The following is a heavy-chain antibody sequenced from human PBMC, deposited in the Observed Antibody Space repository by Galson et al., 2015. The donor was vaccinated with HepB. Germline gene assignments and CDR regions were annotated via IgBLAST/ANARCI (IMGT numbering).Heavy chain of an antibody. CDR3: ARAPRYCSGGSCYHNSAAYFDY. CDR1: GGSISSSSYY. Sequence: ETLSLTCTVSGGSISSSSYYWGWIRQPPGKGLEWIGSIYYSGSTYYNPSLKSRVTISVDTSKNQFSLKLSSVTAADTAVYYCARAPRYCSGGSCYHNSAAYFDYWGQGTLVTVSS. J-gene: IGHJ4*02. V-gene: IGHV4-39*01. D-gene: IGHD2-15*01. CDR2: IYYSGST.